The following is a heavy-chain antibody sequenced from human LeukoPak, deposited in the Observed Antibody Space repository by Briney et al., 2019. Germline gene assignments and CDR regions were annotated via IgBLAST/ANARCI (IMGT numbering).Heavy chain of an antibody. CDR3: ARVGYSSSWHFDY. Sequence: PSETLSLTCAVSGGSISSSNWWSWVRQPPGKGLEWIGEIYHSGSTNYNPSLKSRVTISVDKSKNQFSLKLSSVTAADTAVYYCARVGYSSSWHFDYWGQGTLVTVSS. CDR2: IYHSGST. D-gene: IGHD6-13*01. J-gene: IGHJ4*02. CDR1: GGSISSSNW. V-gene: IGHV4-4*02.